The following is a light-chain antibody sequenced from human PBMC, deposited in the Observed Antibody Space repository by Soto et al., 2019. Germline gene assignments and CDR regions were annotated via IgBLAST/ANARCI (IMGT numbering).Light chain of an antibody. CDR2: EVR. Sequence: QSALTQPASVSGSPGQSITISCTGTSSDVGFYNYVSWYQQNPGKAPKLMIYEVRNRPSGVSNRFSGSKSGNTASLTISGLQAEDEADYYCSSSTNTDTLVFGTGTKLTVL. J-gene: IGLJ1*01. CDR1: SSDVGFYNY. CDR3: SSSTNTDTLV. V-gene: IGLV2-14*01.